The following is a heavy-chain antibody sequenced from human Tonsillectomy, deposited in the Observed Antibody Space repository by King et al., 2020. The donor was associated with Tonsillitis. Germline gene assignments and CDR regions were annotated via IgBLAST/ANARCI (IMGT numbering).Heavy chain of an antibody. CDR3: ALGDYVFWSGYYNHYYYGMDV. CDR1: GFTFSSYS. CDR2: ISSSSSYI. D-gene: IGHD3-3*01. Sequence: GQLVQSGGGLVKPGGSLRLSCAASGFTFSSYSMNWVRQAPGKGLEWVSSISSSSSYIYYADSVKGRFTISRDNAKNSLYLQMNSLRAEDTAVYYCALGDYVFWSGYYNHYYYGMDVWGQGTTVTVSS. J-gene: IGHJ6*02. V-gene: IGHV3-21*01.